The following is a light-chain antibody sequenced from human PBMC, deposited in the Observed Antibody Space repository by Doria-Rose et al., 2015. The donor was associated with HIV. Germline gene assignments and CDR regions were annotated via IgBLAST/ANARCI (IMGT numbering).Light chain of an antibody. CDR2: EVS. Sequence: EIVLTQSPLSLFVTPGQPASISCRSSQSLVNSDGKTYLYWYLQKPGQSPQLLIYEVSNRFSGVPDRFSGSGSGTDFTLKISRVEPEDFGVYYCMQTILLPFTFGPGTTVDIK. V-gene: IGKV2D-29*02. CDR1: QSLVNSDGKTY. J-gene: IGKJ3*01. CDR3: MQTILLPFT.